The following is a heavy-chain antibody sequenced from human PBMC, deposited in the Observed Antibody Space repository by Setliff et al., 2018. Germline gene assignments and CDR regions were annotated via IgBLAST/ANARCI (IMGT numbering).Heavy chain of an antibody. D-gene: IGHD3-10*01. Sequence: PGESLKISCKVSGFSFSNNWMTWVRQAPGKGLEWVGRSRNKLSGGFIEYAASVKGRFTISRDDSRNMIYLQMSSLKIEDTAFYYCTTGPRDNRNYMTWLDSWGPGTLVTVSS. J-gene: IGHJ5*01. V-gene: IGHV3-15*01. CDR3: TTGPRDNRNYMTWLDS. CDR2: SRNKLSGGFI. CDR1: GFSFSNNW.